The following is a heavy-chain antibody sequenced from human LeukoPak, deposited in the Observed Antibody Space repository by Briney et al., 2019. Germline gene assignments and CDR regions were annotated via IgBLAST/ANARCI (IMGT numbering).Heavy chain of an antibody. D-gene: IGHD1-26*01. CDR3: ARELESIVGPNYYYYGMDV. V-gene: IGHV1-8*01. J-gene: IGHJ6*02. CDR2: MNLNSGNT. CDR1: GYTFTSYD. Sequence: GASVKVSCKASGYTFTSYDINWVRQATGQGLEWMGWMNLNSGNTGYAQKFQGRVTMTRNISISTAYMELSSLRSEDTAVYYCARELESIVGPNYYYYGMDVWGQGTTVTVSS.